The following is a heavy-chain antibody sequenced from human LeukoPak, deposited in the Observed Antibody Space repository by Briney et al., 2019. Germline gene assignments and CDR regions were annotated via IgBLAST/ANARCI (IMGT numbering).Heavy chain of an antibody. CDR3: ARRMQDYYGMDV. CDR1: GYSFINYW. CDR2: IHPGDSDT. J-gene: IGHJ6*02. D-gene: IGHD2-8*01. V-gene: IGHV5-51*01. Sequence: RESLKISCKGSGYSFINYWIGWVRQTPGKGLEWMGIIHPGDSDTKYSPSFQGQVTFSADKSINTAYLQWSSLKASDTAIYYCARRMQDYYGMDVWGQGTTVTVSS.